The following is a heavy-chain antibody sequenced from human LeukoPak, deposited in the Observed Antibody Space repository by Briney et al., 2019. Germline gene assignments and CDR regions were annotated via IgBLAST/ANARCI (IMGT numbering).Heavy chain of an antibody. D-gene: IGHD3-3*01. CDR3: AKDLRITIFGVVISPLDY. CDR2: IRYDGSNK. Sequence: GGSLRLSCAASGFTFSSYGMHWVRQAPGKGLEWVAFIRYDGSNKYYADSVKGRFTISRDNSKNTLYLQMNSLRAEDTAVYYCAKDLRITIFGVVISPLDYWGQGTLVTVSS. J-gene: IGHJ4*02. CDR1: GFTFSSYG. V-gene: IGHV3-30*02.